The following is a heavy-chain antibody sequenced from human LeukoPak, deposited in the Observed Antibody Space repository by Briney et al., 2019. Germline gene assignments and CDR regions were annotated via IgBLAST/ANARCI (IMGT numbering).Heavy chain of an antibody. CDR3: ARGSNRAMVRGVTYLDY. Sequence: GGSLRLSCAASGFTFSSYAMHWVRQAPGKGLEWVAVISYDGSNKYYADSVKGRFTISRDNSKNTLYLQMNSLRAEDTAVYYCARGSNRAMVRGVTYLDYWGQGTLVTVSS. CDR1: GFTFSSYA. J-gene: IGHJ4*02. V-gene: IGHV3-30-3*01. CDR2: ISYDGSNK. D-gene: IGHD3-10*01.